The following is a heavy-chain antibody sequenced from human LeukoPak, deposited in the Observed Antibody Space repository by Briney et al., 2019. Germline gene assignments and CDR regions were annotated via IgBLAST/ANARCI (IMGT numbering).Heavy chain of an antibody. V-gene: IGHV3-21*01. D-gene: IGHD4-17*01. Sequence: GGSLRLSCAASGFTFSSYSMNWVRQAPGKGLEWVSSISSSSSYIYYADSVKGRFTISRDNAKNSLYLQMNSLRAEDTAVYYCASGLHATTVPTQTDYWGQGTLVTVSS. CDR2: ISSSSSYI. CDR3: ASGLHATTVPTQTDY. J-gene: IGHJ4*02. CDR1: GFTFSSYS.